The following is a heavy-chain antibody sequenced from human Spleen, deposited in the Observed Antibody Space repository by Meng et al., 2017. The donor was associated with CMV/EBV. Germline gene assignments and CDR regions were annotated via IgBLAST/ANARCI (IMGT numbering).Heavy chain of an antibody. CDR1: GVSFSNYW. Sequence: GSLRLSCAASGVSFSNYWMSWVRQAPGKGLDWVADIGQRGGDRDYAGSVRGRFTISRDNAKNSLYLQMNSLRVEDTAVYYCVPHDFPMDVWGQGTTVTVSS. CDR3: VPHDFPMDV. D-gene: IGHD3-3*01. CDR2: IGQRGGDR. J-gene: IGHJ6*02. V-gene: IGHV3-7*01.